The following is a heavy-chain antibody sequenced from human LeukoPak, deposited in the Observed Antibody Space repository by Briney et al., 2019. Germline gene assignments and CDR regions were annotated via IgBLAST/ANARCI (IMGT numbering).Heavy chain of an antibody. CDR1: GGSISNGGYY. D-gene: IGHD3-3*01. V-gene: IGHV4-61*02. Sequence: SETLSLTCTVSGGSISNGGYYWSWIRQPAGKGLEWIGRIYTSGSTNYNPSHKSRVTMSVDTSKNQFSLKLSSVTAADTAVYYCARGRYYDFWSGSYAFDIWGQGTMVTVSS. J-gene: IGHJ3*02. CDR3: ARGRYYDFWSGSYAFDI. CDR2: IYTSGST.